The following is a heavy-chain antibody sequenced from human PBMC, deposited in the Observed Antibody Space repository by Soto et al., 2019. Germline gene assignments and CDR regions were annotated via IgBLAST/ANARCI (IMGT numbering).Heavy chain of an antibody. CDR1: GASVSSGSYY. CDR3: AREGRSTAHLDY. D-gene: IGHD2-21*02. J-gene: IGHJ4*02. V-gene: IGHV4-61*01. Sequence: QVQLQASGPGLVKPSETLSLSCTVSGASVSSGSYYWTWIRQIPGKGLEWIGYVYFTGAANYNPSLKSRVTMSRDTSKIQFSLKLNSVTAADTGIYFCAREGRSTAHLDYWGQGALVTVSS. CDR2: VYFTGAA.